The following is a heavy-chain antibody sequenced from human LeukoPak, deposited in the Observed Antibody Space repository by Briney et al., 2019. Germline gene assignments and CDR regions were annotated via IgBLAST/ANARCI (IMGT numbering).Heavy chain of an antibody. CDR1: GVTLSSYD. J-gene: IGHJ4*02. CDR3: AKDREIITMIVRGPFDY. CDR2: ISSSGSGGNT. Sequence: PGGSLRLSCAASGVTLSSYDMSWARQAPGKGLEWVSGISSSGSGGNTYYADSVKGRFTISRDSSKNTLFLQMNSLRAEDTAVYYCAKDREIITMIVRGPFDYWGQGTLVIVSS. D-gene: IGHD3-22*01. V-gene: IGHV3-23*01.